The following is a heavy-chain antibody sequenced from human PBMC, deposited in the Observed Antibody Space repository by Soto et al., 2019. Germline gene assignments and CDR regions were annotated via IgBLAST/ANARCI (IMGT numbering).Heavy chain of an antibody. CDR2: IYSGGST. CDR1: GFTVSSNY. V-gene: IGHV3-66*04. D-gene: IGHD6-6*01. Sequence: GGSLRLSCAASGFTVSSNYMSWVRQAPGKGLEWVSVIYSGGSTYYADSVKGRFTISRDNSKNTLYLQMNSLRGEDTAVYYCARPYSSSSYDAFDIWGQGTMVTVSS. CDR3: ARPYSSSSYDAFDI. J-gene: IGHJ3*02.